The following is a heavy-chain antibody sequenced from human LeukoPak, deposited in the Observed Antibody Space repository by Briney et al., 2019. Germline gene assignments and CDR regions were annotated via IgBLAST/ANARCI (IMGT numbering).Heavy chain of an antibody. CDR1: GGSISSSSYY. CDR2: INHSGST. V-gene: IGHV4-39*07. CDR3: ARDRHYYYGMDV. Sequence: KSSETLSLTCTVSGGSISSSSYYWGRIRQPPGKGLEWIGEINHSGSTNYNPSLKSRVTISVDTSKDQFSLKLSSVTAADTAVYYCARDRHYYYGMDVWGQGTTVTVSS. J-gene: IGHJ6*02.